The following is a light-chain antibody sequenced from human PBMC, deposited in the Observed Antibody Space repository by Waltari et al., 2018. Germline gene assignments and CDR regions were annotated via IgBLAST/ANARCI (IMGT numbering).Light chain of an antibody. Sequence: QAVVTQEPSLTVSPGGTVTLTCRSSTGIFTSGHYPCWFQKKPVQAPRTLIDQISNKHSRTPARFSGSLLGGKAALTLSGAQPEDEAEYYCLLTYSGPIGVFGGGTKLTVL. J-gene: IGLJ2*01. CDR1: TGIFTSGHY. CDR2: QIS. V-gene: IGLV7-46*01. CDR3: LLTYSGPIGV.